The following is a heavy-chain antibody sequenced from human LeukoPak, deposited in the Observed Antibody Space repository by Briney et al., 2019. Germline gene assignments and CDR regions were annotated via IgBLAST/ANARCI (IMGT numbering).Heavy chain of an antibody. CDR1: GGSISSGGYS. CDR3: ARGDYDILTGSTLNWFDP. V-gene: IGHV4-30-2*01. CDR2: IYHSGST. J-gene: IGHJ5*02. Sequence: PSETLSLTCAVSGGSISSGGYSWSWILQPPGKGLEWMGYIYHSGSTYYNPSLKSRVTISVDRSKNQFSLKLSSVTAADMAVYYCARGDYDILTGSTLNWFDPWGQGTLVTVSS. D-gene: IGHD3-9*01.